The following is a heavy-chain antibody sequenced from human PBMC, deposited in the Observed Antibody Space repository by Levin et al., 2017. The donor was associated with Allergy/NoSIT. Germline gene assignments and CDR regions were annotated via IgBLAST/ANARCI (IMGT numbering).Heavy chain of an antibody. CDR3: ASVDCSSTSCYDPLDY. CDR1: GYTFTSYG. Sequence: GESLKISCKASGYTFTSYGISWVRQAPGQGLEWMGWISAYNGNTNYAQKLQGRVTMTTDTSTSTAYMELRSLRSDDTAVYYCASVDCSSTSCYDPLDYWGQGTLVTVSS. CDR2: ISAYNGNT. D-gene: IGHD2-2*01. V-gene: IGHV1-18*01. J-gene: IGHJ4*02.